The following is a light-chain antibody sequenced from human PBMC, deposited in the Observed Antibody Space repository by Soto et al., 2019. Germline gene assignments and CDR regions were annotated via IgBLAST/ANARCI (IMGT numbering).Light chain of an antibody. CDR3: QQYNSSPRT. CDR2: GSS. Sequence: EIVLTQSPGTLSLSPGERATLSCRASQSVSSNFLSWHQQKPGHAPSLLIYGSSTSATGIPDSFSGSGSGTDFTLTVSRLYPEDFAVYYCQQYNSSPRTFGQGTKVDIK. J-gene: IGKJ1*01. V-gene: IGKV3-20*01. CDR1: QSVSSNF.